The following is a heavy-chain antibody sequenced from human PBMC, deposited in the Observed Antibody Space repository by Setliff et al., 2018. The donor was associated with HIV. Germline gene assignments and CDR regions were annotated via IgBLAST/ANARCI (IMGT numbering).Heavy chain of an antibody. CDR1: GASISSTNW. D-gene: IGHD3-22*01. CDR2: IYHSETI. Sequence: SETLSLTCAVSGASISSTNWWTWVRQSPGEGLEWIGEIYHSETIYYNPSLKSRVTISLDTSKNQFSLKLNSVTAADTAVYYCARDMTYYFDSSGSFGWFDPWGQGTLVTVSS. CDR3: ARDMTYYFDSSGSFGWFDP. V-gene: IGHV4-4*02. J-gene: IGHJ5*02.